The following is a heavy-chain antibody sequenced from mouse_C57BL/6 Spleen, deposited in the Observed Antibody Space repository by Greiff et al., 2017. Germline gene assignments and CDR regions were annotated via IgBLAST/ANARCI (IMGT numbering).Heavy chain of an antibody. D-gene: IGHD2-1*01. CDR2: IYPGDGDT. Sequence: QVQLQQSGPELVKPGASVKISCKASGYAFSSSWMNWVKQRPGKGLEWIGRIYPGDGDTNYNGKFKGKATLTADKASSTAYMQLNSLTSEDSAVXFCANNGIYYGNYLSWFAYWGQGTLVTVSA. J-gene: IGHJ3*01. CDR3: ANNGIYYGNYLSWFAY. CDR1: GYAFSSSW. V-gene: IGHV1-82*01.